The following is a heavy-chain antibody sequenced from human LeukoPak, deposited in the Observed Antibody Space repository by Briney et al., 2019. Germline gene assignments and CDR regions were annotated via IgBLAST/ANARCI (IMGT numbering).Heavy chain of an antibody. CDR2: INPSGGST. CDR1: GYTFTTYY. J-gene: IGHJ6*03. Sequence: GASVKVSCKASGYTFTTYYIHWVRQAPGQGLEWMGLINPSGGSTNYAQKLQGRVTMTTDTSTSTAYMELRSLRSDDTAVYYCARVGVVVVPALLHEYYYYYMDVWGKGTTVTISS. CDR3: ARVGVVVVPALLHEYYYYYMDV. D-gene: IGHD2-2*01. V-gene: IGHV1-46*01.